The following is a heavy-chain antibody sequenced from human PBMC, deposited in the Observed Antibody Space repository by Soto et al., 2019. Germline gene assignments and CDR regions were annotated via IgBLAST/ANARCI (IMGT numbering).Heavy chain of an antibody. D-gene: IGHD4-17*01. CDR1: GFTFSSYG. CDR3: AKEAPHYGDYEGDPIFDI. V-gene: IGHV3-30*18. Sequence: QVQLVESGGGVVQPGRSLRLSCAASGFTFSSYGMHWVRQAPGKGLEWVAVISYDGSNKYYADSVKGRFTISRDNSKNTLYLHMNSLRAEDTAVYYCAKEAPHYGDYEGDPIFDIWGQGTMVIVSS. CDR2: ISYDGSNK. J-gene: IGHJ3*02.